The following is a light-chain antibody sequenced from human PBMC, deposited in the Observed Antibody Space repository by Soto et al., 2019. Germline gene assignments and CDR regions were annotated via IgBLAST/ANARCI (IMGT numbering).Light chain of an antibody. CDR2: AAF. Sequence: IRTTHFPSSLSVYAAERATITGRASQGISSYLAWYQQKPGKAPKLLIYAAFSLQCGVPSGFSGSGSGTDCALTISCLQSEDFATFCCQQYYSYLTFGGGTKVDIK. CDR3: QQYYSYLT. J-gene: IGKJ4*02. CDR1: QGISSY. V-gene: IGKV1-8*01.